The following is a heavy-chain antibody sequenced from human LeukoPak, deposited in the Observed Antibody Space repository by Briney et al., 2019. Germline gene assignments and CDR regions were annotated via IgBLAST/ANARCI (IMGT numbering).Heavy chain of an antibody. Sequence: PSETLSLTCTVYGGSISSSSYYWGWIRQPPGKGLEWIGSIYYSGSTYYNPSLKSRVTISVDTSKNQFSLKLSSVTAADTAVYYCARSYYYGSGFDYWGQGTLVTVSS. D-gene: IGHD3-10*01. V-gene: IGHV4-39*01. CDR2: IYYSGST. CDR1: GGSISSSSYY. J-gene: IGHJ4*02. CDR3: ARSYYYGSGFDY.